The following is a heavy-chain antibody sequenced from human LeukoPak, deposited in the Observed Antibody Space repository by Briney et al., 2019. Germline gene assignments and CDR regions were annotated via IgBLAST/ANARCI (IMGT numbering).Heavy chain of an antibody. J-gene: IGHJ4*02. CDR1: GYTFTGYY. D-gene: IGHD4-17*01. V-gene: IGHV1-2*06. CDR3: EREGSTVNGYDY. Sequence: ASVKVSCKASGYTFTGYYTHWVRQAPGQGLEWMGRINPNSGGTNYAQKFQGRVTMTRDTSISTAYMELSRLRSDDTAVYYCEREGSTVNGYDYWGQGTLVTVSS. CDR2: INPNSGGT.